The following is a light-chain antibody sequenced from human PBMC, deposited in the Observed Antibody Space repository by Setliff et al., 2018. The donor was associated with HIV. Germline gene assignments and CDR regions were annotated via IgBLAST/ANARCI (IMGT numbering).Light chain of an antibody. CDR1: LSVSSF. CDR2: DAS. J-gene: IGKJ3*01. Sequence: EIVLPQSPATLSLSQVERATLYCRASLSVSSFLAWYQHKPGQAPRLLIYDASNVSTGIPARFSGSESGTDFTLNISSLEPEDFAVYYSQDRRGFTFGPGTKVDIK. V-gene: IGKV3-11*01. CDR3: QDRRGFT.